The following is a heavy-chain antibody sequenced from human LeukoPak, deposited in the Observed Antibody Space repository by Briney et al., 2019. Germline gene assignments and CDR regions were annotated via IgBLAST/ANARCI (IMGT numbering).Heavy chain of an antibody. CDR1: GYSISSGYY. J-gene: IGHJ4*02. V-gene: IGHV4-38-2*02. CDR3: ARTMVRGVDDY. D-gene: IGHD3-10*01. CDR2: IYHSGST. Sequence: SETLSLTCTVSGYSISSGYYWGWIRQPPGKGLEWIGSIYHSGSTYYNPSLKSRDTISVDTSKNQFSLKLSSVTAADTAVYYCARTMVRGVDDYWGQGTLVTVSS.